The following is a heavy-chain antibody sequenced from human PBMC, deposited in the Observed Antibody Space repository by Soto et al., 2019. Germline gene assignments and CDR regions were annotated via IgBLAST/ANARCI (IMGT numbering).Heavy chain of an antibody. J-gene: IGHJ5*02. Sequence: SETLSLTCTVSGGSISSGDYYWSWIRQPPGKGLEWIGYIYYSGSTYYNPSLKSRVTISVDTFKNQFSLKLSSVTAADTAVYYCAIWFGEFLNWFDPWGQGTLVTVSS. D-gene: IGHD3-10*01. CDR1: GGSISSGDYY. V-gene: IGHV4-30-4*01. CDR3: AIWFGEFLNWFDP. CDR2: IYYSGST.